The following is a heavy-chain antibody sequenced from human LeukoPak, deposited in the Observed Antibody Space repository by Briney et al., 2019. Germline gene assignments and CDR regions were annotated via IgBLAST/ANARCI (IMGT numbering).Heavy chain of an antibody. CDR2: ISSSGSTI. CDR3: ARDRYGDENY. V-gene: IGHV3-48*03. CDR1: GFTFSRYE. Sequence: GGSLRLSCAAYGFTFSRYEMNRVRQAPGKGLEWVSYISSSGSTIYYADSVKGRFTISRDNAKKSLYLQMNSLRAEDTAVYYCARDRYGDENYWGQGTLVTVSS. D-gene: IGHD4-17*01. J-gene: IGHJ4*02.